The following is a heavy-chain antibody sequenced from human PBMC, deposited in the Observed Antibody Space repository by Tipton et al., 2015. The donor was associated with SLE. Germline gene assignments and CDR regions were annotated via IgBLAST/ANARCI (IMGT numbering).Heavy chain of an antibody. CDR3: AIAVTGRIWGDY. V-gene: IGHV1-18*01. CDR1: GYTFTAYV. D-gene: IGHD6-19*01. CDR2: ISAYNGNT. J-gene: IGHJ4*02. Sequence: QLVQSGPEVKKPGASVKVSCKASGYTFTAYVINWVRQAPGQGLEWMGWISAYNGNTNYAQKLQGRVTMTTDTSTSTAYMELRSLRSDDAALYSCAIAVTGRIWGDYWGQGTLVTVSS.